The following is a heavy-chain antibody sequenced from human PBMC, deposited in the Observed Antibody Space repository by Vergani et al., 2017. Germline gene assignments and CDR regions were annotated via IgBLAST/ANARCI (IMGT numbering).Heavy chain of an antibody. V-gene: IGHV3-23*01. J-gene: IGHJ1*01. CDR2: ISSGGGDI. D-gene: IGHD3-10*01. Sequence: DVQLLESGGGLVQPGESRRLACAGAGFTFDTYTMAYVRQAPGKGLEWVATISSGGGDIFYADSVKGRFTISRDNSKNTLFLQMNSLKDEDTAVYYCTTAWGLYYLHGEYFQYWGRGTLVSVSS. CDR1: GFTFDTYT. CDR3: TTAWGLYYLHGEYFQY.